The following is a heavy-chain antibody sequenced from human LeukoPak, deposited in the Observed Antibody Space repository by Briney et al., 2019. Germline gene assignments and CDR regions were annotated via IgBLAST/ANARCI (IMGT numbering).Heavy chain of an antibody. CDR1: GGSFSGYY. D-gene: IGHD1-26*01. V-gene: IGHV4-34*01. CDR3: ARAPLQGGSYSGFDY. Sequence: SETLSLTCAVYGGSFSGYYWSWIRQPPGKGLEWIGEINHSGSTNYNPSLKSRVTMSVDTSKNQFSLKLSSVTAADTAVYYCARAPLQGGSYSGFDYWGQGTLVTVSS. J-gene: IGHJ4*02. CDR2: INHSGST.